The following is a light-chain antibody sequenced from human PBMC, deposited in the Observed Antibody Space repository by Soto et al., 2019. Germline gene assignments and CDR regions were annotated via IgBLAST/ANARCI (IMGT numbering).Light chain of an antibody. Sequence: DIVMTQSPDSLAVSLGERATINCKSSQSVFYSSANKTKLAWYQQKPGQPPKLLIDWASTRQSGVPDRFSGSGSGTDFTLTISSLQAEDVAVYYCQHYFNIPFTFGPGTKVDIK. CDR2: WAS. V-gene: IGKV4-1*01. J-gene: IGKJ3*01. CDR3: QHYFNIPFT. CDR1: QSVFYSSANKTK.